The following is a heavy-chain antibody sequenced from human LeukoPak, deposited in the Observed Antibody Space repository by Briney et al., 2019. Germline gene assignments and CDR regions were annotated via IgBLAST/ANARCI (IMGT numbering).Heavy chain of an antibody. Sequence: GGSLRLSCAASGFAFSSYSMIWVRQAPGKGLEWVSSISSSSSYIYYADSVKGRFSISRDNAQNSLYLQMNSLRAEDTAVYYCARVGGGGSGTYYMDVWGKGTTVTVSS. J-gene: IGHJ6*03. D-gene: IGHD3-10*01. CDR3: ARVGGGGSGTYYMDV. CDR1: GFAFSSYS. V-gene: IGHV3-21*01. CDR2: ISSSSSYI.